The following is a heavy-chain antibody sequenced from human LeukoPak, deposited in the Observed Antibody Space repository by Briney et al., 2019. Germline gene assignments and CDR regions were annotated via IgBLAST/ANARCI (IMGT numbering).Heavy chain of an antibody. V-gene: IGHV3-23*01. CDR3: AKDRVCSGGSCYFDY. CDR2: ISGSGDTT. D-gene: IGHD2-15*01. Sequence: GGSLRLSCAASRFTFSSYAMSWVRQAPGKGLEWVSGISGSGDTTFYADSVKGRFTISRDNSKNTLYLQMNSLRAEDTAVYYCAKDRVCSGGSCYFDYWGQGTPVTVSS. CDR1: RFTFSSYA. J-gene: IGHJ4*02.